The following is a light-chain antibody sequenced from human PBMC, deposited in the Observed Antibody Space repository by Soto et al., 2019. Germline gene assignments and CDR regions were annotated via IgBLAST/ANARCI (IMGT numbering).Light chain of an antibody. V-gene: IGLV2-14*01. CDR2: GVT. Sequence: QSALTQPASVSGSPGQSITISCTGTSSDIGNYYNYVSWYQQHPGKAPKVVIYGVTNRPSGVSSRFSGSKSGSTASLTISGLQAEDEADYYCLSYTTSATYVFGTGTKLTVL. J-gene: IGLJ1*01. CDR3: LSYTTSATYV. CDR1: SSDIGNYYNY.